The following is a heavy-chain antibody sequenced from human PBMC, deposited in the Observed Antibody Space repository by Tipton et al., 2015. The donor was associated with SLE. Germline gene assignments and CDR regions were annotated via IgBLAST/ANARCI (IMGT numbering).Heavy chain of an antibody. J-gene: IGHJ6*02. CDR3: ARLGYGCSGGRCFGVDV. Sequence: QLVQSGAEVKKPGESLKISCKASGYSFTTYYIAWVRQMPGKGLEWMGTIYPGDSDTRYSPSFQGQVTISVDKSISTAYLQWSSLKASDSAIYYCARLGYGCSGGRCFGVDVWGQGTTVSVSS. D-gene: IGHD2-15*01. CDR2: IYPGDSDT. CDR1: GYSFTTYY. V-gene: IGHV5-51*03.